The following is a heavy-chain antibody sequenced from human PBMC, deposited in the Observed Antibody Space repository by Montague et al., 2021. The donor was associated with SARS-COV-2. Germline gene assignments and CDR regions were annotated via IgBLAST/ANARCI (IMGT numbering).Heavy chain of an antibody. Sequence: SETLSLTCTVSGGSISSSSYYWGWIRQPPGKGLEWIGSIYHSGSTYYNPSLKSRVTISVDTSKNQFSLKLTSVTAADTAVYYCARQKRRIRIFGVVIPPVLPWFDPWGQGTLVTVSS. D-gene: IGHD3-3*01. V-gene: IGHV4-39*01. CDR1: GGSISSSSYY. J-gene: IGHJ5*02. CDR2: IYHSGST. CDR3: ARQKRRIRIFGVVIPPVLPWFDP.